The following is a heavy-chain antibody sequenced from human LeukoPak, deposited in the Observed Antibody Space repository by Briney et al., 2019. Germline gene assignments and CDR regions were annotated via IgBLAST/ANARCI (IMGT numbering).Heavy chain of an antibody. J-gene: IGHJ4*02. CDR2: IIPIFGTA. CDR1: GGTFSSYA. V-gene: IGHV1-69*05. D-gene: IGHD3-10*01. Sequence: SVKVSCKASGGTFSSYAISWVRQAPGQGLEWMGRIIPIFGTANYAQKFQGRVTITTDESTSTAYMELSSLRSEDTAVYYCARKTMVRATSFDYWGQGTLVTVSS. CDR3: ARKTMVRATSFDY.